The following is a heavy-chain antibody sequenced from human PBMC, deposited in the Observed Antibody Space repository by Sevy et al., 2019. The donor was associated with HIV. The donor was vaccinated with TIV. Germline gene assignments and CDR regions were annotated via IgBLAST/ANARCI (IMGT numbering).Heavy chain of an antibody. D-gene: IGHD3-16*01. CDR2: IIPIFGTA. CDR3: ARGGDGPNYYYYGMDV. CDR1: GGTFSSYA. Sequence: SVKVSCKASGGTFSSYAISWVRQAPGQGLEWMGGIIPIFGTANYAQKFQGRVTITADESTSTAYMELSSLRSEDTAVYYCARGGDGPNYYYYGMDVWGQGTTVTVSS. V-gene: IGHV1-69*13. J-gene: IGHJ6*02.